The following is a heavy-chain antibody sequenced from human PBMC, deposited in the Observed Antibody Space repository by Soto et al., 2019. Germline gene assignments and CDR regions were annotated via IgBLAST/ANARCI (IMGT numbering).Heavy chain of an antibody. CDR2: IGTSGDT. D-gene: IGHD6-6*01. CDR3: ARGALGFDP. Sequence: EVQVVESGGGLVQPGGSLRLSCAASGFTFSRYDMHWVRRATGRGLEWVSGIGTSGDTYYAGSVKGRFTISRENAKNSVYLQMNSLRAGDMAVYYCARGALGFDPWGQGTLVAVSS. V-gene: IGHV3-13*04. CDR1: GFTFSRYD. J-gene: IGHJ5*02.